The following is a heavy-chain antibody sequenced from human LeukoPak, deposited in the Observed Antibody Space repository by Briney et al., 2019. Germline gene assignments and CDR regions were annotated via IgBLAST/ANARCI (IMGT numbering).Heavy chain of an antibody. D-gene: IGHD3-16*01. CDR2: VNHNGNVN. V-gene: IGHV3-7*03. Sequence: GGSLRLSCAASGFTFSSYWMSWARQAPGKGLEWVASVNHNGNVNYYVDSVKGRFTISRDNAKNSLYLQMSNLRAEDTAVYFCARGGGLDVWGQGATVTVSS. CDR1: GFTFSSYW. CDR3: ARGGGLDV. J-gene: IGHJ6*02.